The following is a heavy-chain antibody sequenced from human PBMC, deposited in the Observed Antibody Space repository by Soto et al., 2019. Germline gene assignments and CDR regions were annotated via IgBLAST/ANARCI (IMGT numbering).Heavy chain of an antibody. J-gene: IGHJ3*02. CDR2: ISNSGAST. Sequence: PGGSLRLSCAASGFTFSSYVMSWVRQAPGKGLEWVSGISNSGASTYYADSVKGRFTISRDNSKNSLYLQMNSLRAEDTAVYYCAKDRGGYCSSTTCLDAIDIWGQGTMVTVSS. CDR1: GFTFSSYV. CDR3: AKDRGGYCSSTTCLDAIDI. D-gene: IGHD2-2*01. V-gene: IGHV3-23*01.